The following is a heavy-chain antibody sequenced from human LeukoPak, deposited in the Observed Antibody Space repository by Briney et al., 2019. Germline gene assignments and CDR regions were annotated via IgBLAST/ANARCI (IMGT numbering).Heavy chain of an antibody. D-gene: IGHD2-2*01. CDR1: GFTFSSYA. CDR2: ISYDGSNK. J-gene: IGHJ6*04. Sequence: PGGPLRLSCAASGFTFSSYAMHGVRKAPGKGLEGVAVISYDGSNKYYADSVKGRFTISRDNSKNTLYLQMNSLRAEDTAVYYCARAPDCSSTSCYYYYYDMDVWGKGTTVTVSS. CDR3: ARAPDCSSTSCYYYYYDMDV. V-gene: IGHV3-30*04.